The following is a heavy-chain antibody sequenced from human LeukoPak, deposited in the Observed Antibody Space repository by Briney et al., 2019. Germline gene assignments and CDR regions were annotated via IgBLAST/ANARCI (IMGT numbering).Heavy chain of an antibody. Sequence: QPGGSLRLSCEASGFTFGSYEMTWVRQAPGKGLEWLSYISTSGSIIVYADSVKGRFTISRDNAKNTLYLQMNSLRAEDTAVYYCARAGATRDYWGQGTLVTVSS. J-gene: IGHJ4*02. D-gene: IGHD1-26*01. CDR3: ARAGATRDY. CDR1: GFTFGSYE. CDR2: ISTSGSII. V-gene: IGHV3-48*03.